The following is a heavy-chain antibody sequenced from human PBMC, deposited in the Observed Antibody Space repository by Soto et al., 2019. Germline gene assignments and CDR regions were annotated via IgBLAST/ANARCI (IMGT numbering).Heavy chain of an antibody. CDR3: VRDGSKSLRDWFDP. CDR2: VYATGTT. CDR1: GGSISKFY. Sequence: SETLSLTCNVSGGSISKFYWAWIRKTAGNGLEWMGRVYATGTTGYKPSLRSRVAMSVEISKKTFPLRLRSVTGADSGVYYCVRDGSKSLRDWFDPWGQGILVTVSS. V-gene: IGHV4-4*07. J-gene: IGHJ5*02.